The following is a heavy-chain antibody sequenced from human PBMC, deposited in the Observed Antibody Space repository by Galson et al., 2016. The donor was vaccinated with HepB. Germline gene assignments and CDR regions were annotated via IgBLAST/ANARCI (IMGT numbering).Heavy chain of an antibody. CDR1: GYRLSELS. V-gene: IGHV1-24*01. D-gene: IGHD5-18*01. CDR3: AVYCYVWHFDL. CDR2: FDPEHGET. J-gene: IGHJ2*01. Sequence: SVKVSCKVSGYRLSELSMHWVRQAPGKGLEWMGGFDPEHGETIFTQKFQGRVTVTEDTSTDTAYMDLSSLRSDDTAVYYCAVYCYVWHFDLWGRGTLVTVSS.